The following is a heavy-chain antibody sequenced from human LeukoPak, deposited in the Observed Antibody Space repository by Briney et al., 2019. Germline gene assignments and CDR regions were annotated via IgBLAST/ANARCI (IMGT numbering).Heavy chain of an antibody. V-gene: IGHV4-30-2*01. D-gene: IGHD3-16*01. CDR2: IYHSGST. Sequence: SETLSLTCTVSGGSISSSSYYWGWIRQPPGKGLEWIGYIYHSGSTYYNPSLKSRVTISVDRSKNQFSLKLSSVTAADTAVYYCARGRGNWFDPWGQGTLVTVSS. J-gene: IGHJ5*02. CDR3: ARGRGNWFDP. CDR1: GGSISSSSYY.